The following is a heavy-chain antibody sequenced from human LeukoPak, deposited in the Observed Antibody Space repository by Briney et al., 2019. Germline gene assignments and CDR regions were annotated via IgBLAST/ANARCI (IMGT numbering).Heavy chain of an antibody. D-gene: IGHD7-27*01. CDR3: ARYHQGPFYLTDNWFDP. V-gene: IGHV4-59*08. CDR2: IYYSGST. Sequence: SETLSLTCTVSGGSISIYYSSWIRQPPGKGLEWIGYIYYSGSTNYNPSLKSRVTISVDTSKNQFSLKLSSVTAADTAVYYCARYHQGPFYLTDNWFDPWGQGTLVTVSS. CDR1: GGSISIYY. J-gene: IGHJ5*02.